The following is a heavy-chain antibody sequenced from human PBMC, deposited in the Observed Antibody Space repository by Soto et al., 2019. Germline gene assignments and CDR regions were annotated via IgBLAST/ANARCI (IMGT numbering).Heavy chain of an antibody. V-gene: IGHV1-58*01. CDR3: AADVIGVAGDFDH. CDR1: GFTFDSSA. J-gene: IGHJ4*02. Sequence: LVQSGPEVRKPGTSVKVSCKTSGFTFDSSAVQWVRQVRGQRLEWIGWIVVASGYTNVAQKFQDRVSLTSDLSTNTAFLELSSLTSDDSAMYYCAADVIGVAGDFDHWGQGTLLSVSS. D-gene: IGHD6-19*01. CDR2: IVVASGYT.